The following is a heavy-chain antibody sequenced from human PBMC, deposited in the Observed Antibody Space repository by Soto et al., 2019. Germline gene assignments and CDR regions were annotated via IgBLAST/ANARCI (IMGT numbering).Heavy chain of an antibody. CDR1: GGSFSGYY. D-gene: IGHD3-10*01. CDR2: INHSGST. Sequence: XXTLSLAFAVYGGSFSGYYWRWIRQPPGKGLEWIGEINHSGSTNYNPSLKSRVTISVDTSKNQFSLKLRSVTAADTAVYYCARSPLRSIIDYWGQGTLVTVSS. J-gene: IGHJ4*02. CDR3: ARSPLRSIIDY. V-gene: IGHV4-34*01.